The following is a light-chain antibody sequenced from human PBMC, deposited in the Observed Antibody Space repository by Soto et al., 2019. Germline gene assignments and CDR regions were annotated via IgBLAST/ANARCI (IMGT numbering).Light chain of an antibody. V-gene: IGKV1-17*01. CDR2: AAS. Sequence: DIQMTQSPSSLSASVGDRVTITCRASQGVGNDLGWYQQKPGKAPKRLIYAASSLQSGVPSRFSGSASGTDFTLTISSLQPEDFATYYCLQHNSYPLTFGGGTKVKIK. CDR3: LQHNSYPLT. CDR1: QGVGND. J-gene: IGKJ4*01.